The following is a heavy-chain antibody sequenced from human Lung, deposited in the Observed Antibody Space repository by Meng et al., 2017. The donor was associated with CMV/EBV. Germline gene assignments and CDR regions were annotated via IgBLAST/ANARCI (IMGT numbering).Heavy chain of an antibody. CDR3: ARVSGYCSYTSCQWVGGGCHYYYGMDV. V-gene: IGHV3-48*04. J-gene: IGHJ6*02. D-gene: IGHD2-2*01. CDR1: EFRFSNFS. Sequence: GESXKISCAVSEFRFSNFSMNWVRQAPGMGLEWVSYISGSSSTIYYADSVKGRFTISRDNAKTSLYLQMNSLRAEDTAVYYCARVSGYCSYTSCQWVGGGCHYYYGMDVWXQGTTVTVSS. CDR2: ISGSSSTI.